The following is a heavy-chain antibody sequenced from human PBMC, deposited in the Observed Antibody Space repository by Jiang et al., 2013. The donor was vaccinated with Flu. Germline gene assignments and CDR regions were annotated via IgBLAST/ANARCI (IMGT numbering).Heavy chain of an antibody. V-gene: IGHV4-34*01. CDR2: INHSGST. CDR1: GGSFSGYY. J-gene: IGHJ3*02. D-gene: IGHD1-26*01. Sequence: LLKPSETLSLTCAVYGGSFSGYYWSWIRQPPGKGLEWIGEINHSGSTNYNPSLKSRVTISVDTSKNQFSLKLSSVTAADTAVYYCARGPRRAGRAFDIWGQGTMVTVSS. CDR3: ARGPRRAGRAFDI.